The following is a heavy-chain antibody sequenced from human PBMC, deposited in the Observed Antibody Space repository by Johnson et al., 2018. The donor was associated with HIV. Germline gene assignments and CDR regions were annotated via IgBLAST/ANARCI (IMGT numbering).Heavy chain of an antibody. J-gene: IGHJ3*02. CDR1: GFTFSSYW. V-gene: IGHV3-7*01. D-gene: IGHD5-18*01. CDR3: VRDRIYSYVPDAFDI. CDR2: IKHDGSEK. Sequence: VQVVESGGGLVQPGGSLRLSCAASGFTFSSYWMNWVRQAPGKGLEWVANIKHDGSEKYYVDSVKGRFTISRDNAKNSLFLQMNSLRAEDTAVYYCVRDRIYSYVPDAFDIWGQGTMVSVSS.